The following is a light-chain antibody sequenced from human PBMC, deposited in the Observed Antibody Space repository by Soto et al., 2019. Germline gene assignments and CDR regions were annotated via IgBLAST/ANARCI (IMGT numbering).Light chain of an antibody. CDR1: QRLVHSDGNTY. Sequence: DIVMTQTPLSSPVILGQPASISFRSSQRLVHSDGNTYLSCIQQRPGQPARLLIYKVSKRFSGVPDRFSGSGAGTDFTLKSRRVEAEDVGVYDCTQVTQFLTFGGGTKVDIK. CDR2: KVS. J-gene: IGKJ4*01. V-gene: IGKV2-24*01. CDR3: TQVTQFLT.